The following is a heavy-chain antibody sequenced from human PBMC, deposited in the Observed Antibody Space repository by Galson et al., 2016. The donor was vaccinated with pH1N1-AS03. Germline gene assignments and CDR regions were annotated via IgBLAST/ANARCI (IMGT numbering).Heavy chain of an antibody. J-gene: IGHJ6*03. D-gene: IGHD5-12*01. V-gene: IGHV3-73*01. CDR3: TRPRSINALYMDV. CDR1: GFTFSGSA. CDR2: IRSKANSYAT. Sequence: SLRLSCAASGFTFSGSALYWVRQASGRGLEWVGRIRSKANSYATAYAASVNGRFTISRDDSNNTVYLQMNTLKTEDTAVYYCTRPRSINALYMDVWGNGATVTVSS.